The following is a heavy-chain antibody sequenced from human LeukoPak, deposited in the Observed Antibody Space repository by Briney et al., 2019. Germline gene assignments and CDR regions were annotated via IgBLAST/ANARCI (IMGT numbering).Heavy chain of an antibody. V-gene: IGHV3-30*03. D-gene: IGHD7-27*01. CDR1: GFTFSNYG. CDR3: ARKFLTGRLIDY. CDR2: ISYDGSNE. J-gene: IGHJ4*02. Sequence: PGRSLRLSCAASGFTFSNYGMHWVRQAPGKGLEWVAVISYDGSNEYYADSVKGRFTISRDTYRNTLYLQMNSLRAEDTALYYCARKFLTGRLIDYWGQGTLVTVSS.